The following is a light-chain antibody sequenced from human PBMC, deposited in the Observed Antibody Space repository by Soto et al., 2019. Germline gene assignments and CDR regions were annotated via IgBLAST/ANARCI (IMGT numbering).Light chain of an antibody. V-gene: IGKV3-11*01. J-gene: IGKJ1*01. CDR1: QSVSSY. CDR3: TQRSPPPWT. CDR2: DAS. Sequence: EIVLTQSPATLSLSPGARATLSCRAGQSVSSYLAWYQQKPGQAPRLLIYDASNRATGIPAGFSGSGPGTDFRPTIRRLPPEDFAVYYCTQRSPPPWTSRQGTQVELK.